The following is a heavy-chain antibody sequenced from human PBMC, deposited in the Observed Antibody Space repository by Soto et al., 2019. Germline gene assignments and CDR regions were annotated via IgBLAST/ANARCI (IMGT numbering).Heavy chain of an antibody. CDR3: AKDWFQLPQPERVLY. V-gene: IGHV3-30*18. Sequence: QVQLVESGGGVVQPGRSLRLSCAASGFTFSGSGMHWVRQAPGKGLDWVAVISYDGSNMLYADSVKGRFTISRDNSKNTLYLQLNSLRPEDTAVYYCAKDWFQLPQPERVLYWGQGTLVIVSS. CDR1: GFTFSGSG. D-gene: IGHD3-10*01. CDR2: ISYDGSNM. J-gene: IGHJ4*02.